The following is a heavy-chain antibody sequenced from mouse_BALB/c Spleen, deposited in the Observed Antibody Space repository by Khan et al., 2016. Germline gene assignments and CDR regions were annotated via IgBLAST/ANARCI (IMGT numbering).Heavy chain of an antibody. J-gene: IGHJ1*01. D-gene: IGHD2-4*01. Sequence: QIQLVQSGPELKKPGETVKISCKASGYTFTNYGMNWVKQAPGKGLKWMGWMNTYTGEPTYADDFKGRFAFSLKTSARTAYLQINNLKNEDKAKDLCARDCEYDGDWYFEVWGAGTTVTVSS. CDR3: ARDCEYDGDWYFEV. CDR1: GYTFTNYG. V-gene: IGHV9-1*02. CDR2: MNTYTGEP.